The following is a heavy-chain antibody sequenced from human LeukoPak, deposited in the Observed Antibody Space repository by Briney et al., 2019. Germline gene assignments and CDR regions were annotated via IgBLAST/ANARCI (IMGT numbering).Heavy chain of an antibody. J-gene: IGHJ3*02. CDR3: ARDQATVTTDGAFDI. Sequence: SETLSLTCTVSDGSISSYYWSWIRQPPGKGLEWIGYIYYSGSTNYNPSLKSRVTISVDTSKNQFSLKLSSVTAADTAVYYCARDQATVTTDGAFDIWGQGTMVTVSS. CDR1: DGSISSYY. D-gene: IGHD4-17*01. V-gene: IGHV4-59*01. CDR2: IYYSGST.